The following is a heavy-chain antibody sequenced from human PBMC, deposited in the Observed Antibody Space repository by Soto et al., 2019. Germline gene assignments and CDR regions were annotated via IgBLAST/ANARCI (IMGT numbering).Heavy chain of an antibody. Sequence: SETLSLTCTVSGGSISSSSSYWGWIRQPPGKGLEWIGNIYYSGSTYYNPSLKSRVTISVDTSKNQFSLKLSSVTAADTAVYYCARHRAGVLYYTMDVWGQGTTVTVSS. CDR1: GGSISSSSSY. CDR3: ARHRAGVLYYTMDV. V-gene: IGHV4-39*01. D-gene: IGHD3-10*01. J-gene: IGHJ6*02. CDR2: IYYSGST.